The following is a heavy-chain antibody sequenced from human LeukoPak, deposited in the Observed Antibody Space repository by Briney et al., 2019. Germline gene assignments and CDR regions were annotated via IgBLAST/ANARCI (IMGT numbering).Heavy chain of an antibody. D-gene: IGHD4-17*01. CDR1: GFTFSSYE. Sequence: SGGSLRLSCAASGFTFSSYEMNWVRQAPGKGLEWVSYISSSGSTIYYADSVRGRFTISRDNSKNTLYLQMNSLRAEDTAVYYCAKEIYGDSTGGRFQHWGQGTLVTVSS. J-gene: IGHJ1*01. CDR2: ISSSGSTI. CDR3: AKEIYGDSTGGRFQH. V-gene: IGHV3-48*03.